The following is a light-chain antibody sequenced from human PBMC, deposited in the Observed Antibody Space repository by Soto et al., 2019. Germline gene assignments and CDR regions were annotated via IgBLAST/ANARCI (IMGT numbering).Light chain of an antibody. V-gene: IGKV1-33*01. CDR1: QDINNY. CDR3: QHHNNLVT. J-gene: IGKJ5*01. CDR2: DAS. Sequence: IQMTHSRSSLSASVGDSVIITCQASQDINNYLNWYQQKPGKAPKLLIYDASNLETGVPSRFSGSRSGTDFTFTISSLQTEDIATYYCQHHNNLVTFGQGTRLEIK.